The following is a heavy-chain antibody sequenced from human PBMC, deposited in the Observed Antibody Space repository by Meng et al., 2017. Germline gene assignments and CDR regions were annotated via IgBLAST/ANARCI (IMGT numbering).Heavy chain of an antibody. CDR2: IYSGGST. Sequence: GESLKISFAASGFTVSSNYMSWVRQAPGQGLEWVSVIYSGGSTYYADSVKGRFTISRDNSKNTLYLQMNSLRAEDTAVYYCARVKDYGAHFDYWGQGTLVTVSS. CDR1: GFTVSSNY. D-gene: IGHD4-17*01. J-gene: IGHJ4*02. CDR3: ARVKDYGAHFDY. V-gene: IGHV3-53*01.